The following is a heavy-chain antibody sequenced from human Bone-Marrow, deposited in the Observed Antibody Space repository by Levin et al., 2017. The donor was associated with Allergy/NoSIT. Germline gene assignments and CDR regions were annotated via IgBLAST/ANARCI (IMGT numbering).Heavy chain of an antibody. Sequence: ASVKVSCKASGYTFTSYDINWVRQATGQGLEWMGWMNPNSGNTGYAQKFQGRVTMTRNTSISTAYMELSSLRSEDTAVYYCARGSIAAAGWGIDYWGQGTLVTVSS. CDR2: MNPNSGNT. V-gene: IGHV1-8*01. CDR3: ARGSIAAAGWGIDY. D-gene: IGHD6-13*01. CDR1: GYTFTSYD. J-gene: IGHJ4*02.